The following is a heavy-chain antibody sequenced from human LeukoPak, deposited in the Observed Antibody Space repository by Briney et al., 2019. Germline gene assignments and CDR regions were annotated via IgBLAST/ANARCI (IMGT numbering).Heavy chain of an antibody. J-gene: IGHJ6*04. D-gene: IGHD1-14*01. CDR2: IYINGTT. CDR3: ARDRKYYYHMDV. Sequence: SETLSLTCTVSGGSISSGSYYWSWIRQPAGKGLEWIGRIYINGTTNYNPSLKSRVTISADTSKNQFSLKLNSVNAADTAIYYCARDRKYYYHMDVWGKGTTVTVSS. V-gene: IGHV4-61*02. CDR1: GGSISSGSYY.